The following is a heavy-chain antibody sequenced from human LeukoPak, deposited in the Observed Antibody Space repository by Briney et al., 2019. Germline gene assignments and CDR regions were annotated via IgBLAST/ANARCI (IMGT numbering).Heavy chain of an antibody. CDR3: AREDGSGSYYNWFDP. Sequence: PSETLSLTCTVSGGSISSYYWSWIRQPPGKGLEWIGYIYYSGSTYYNPSLKSRVTISVDTSKNQFSLKLSSVTAADTAVYYCAREDGSGSYYNWFDPWGQGTLVTVSS. J-gene: IGHJ5*02. CDR1: GGSISSYY. CDR2: IYYSGST. D-gene: IGHD3-10*01. V-gene: IGHV4-59*12.